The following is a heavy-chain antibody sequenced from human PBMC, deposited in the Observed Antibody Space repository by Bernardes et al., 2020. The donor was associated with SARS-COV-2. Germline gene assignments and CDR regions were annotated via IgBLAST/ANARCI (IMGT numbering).Heavy chain of an antibody. Sequence: GGSLRLSCAASGFTFSDYYISWIRQAPGKGLELVSYISSSGSTIYYADSVKGRFTISRDNAKNSLYLQMNSLRAEDTAVYYCATWRVGYYYYYYGMDVWGKGTTVTVSS. CDR1: GFTFSDYY. J-gene: IGHJ6*04. D-gene: IGHD6-19*01. CDR3: ATWRVGYYYYYYGMDV. CDR2: ISSSGSTI. V-gene: IGHV3-11*01.